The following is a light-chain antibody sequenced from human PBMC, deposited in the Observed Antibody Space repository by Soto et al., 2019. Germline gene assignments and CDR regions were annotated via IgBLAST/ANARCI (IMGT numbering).Light chain of an antibody. Sequence: ALTQPASVSGSPGQSITISCTGTSSDVGSYNLVSWYQQHPGKSPKLMIYEVSKRPSGVSNRFSGSKSGNTASLTISGLQAEDEADYYCCSYAGSSTFVYVFGTGTKVTVL. CDR2: EVS. CDR3: CSYAGSSTFVYV. J-gene: IGLJ1*01. V-gene: IGLV2-23*02. CDR1: SSDVGSYNL.